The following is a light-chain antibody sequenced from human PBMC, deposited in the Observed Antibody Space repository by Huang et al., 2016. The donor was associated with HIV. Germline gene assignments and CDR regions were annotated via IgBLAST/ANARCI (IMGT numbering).Light chain of an antibody. Sequence: EVVMTQSPATLSVSPGERATLSCRATQSVNSNLAWYQQKPGQAPRLLIYGPSTGATGIPARFSGSVSGTEFTLTISSLESEDFAVYYCQQYKDWPRTFGQGTKVEIK. V-gene: IGKV3-15*01. CDR2: GPS. CDR1: QSVNSN. CDR3: QQYKDWPRT. J-gene: IGKJ1*01.